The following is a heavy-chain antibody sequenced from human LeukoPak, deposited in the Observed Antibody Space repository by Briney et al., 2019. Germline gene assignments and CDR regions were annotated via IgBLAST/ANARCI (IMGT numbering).Heavy chain of an antibody. D-gene: IGHD3-10*01. Sequence: GGSLRLSCAASGFTFSSYGMHWVRQAPGKGLEWVAVIWYDGSNKYYADSVKDRFTISRDNSKNTLYLQMNSLRAEDTAVYYCAKDRITMVRGVIRTYYFDYWGQGTLVTVSS. CDR2: IWYDGSNK. CDR1: GFTFSSYG. V-gene: IGHV3-33*06. CDR3: AKDRITMVRGVIRTYYFDY. J-gene: IGHJ4*02.